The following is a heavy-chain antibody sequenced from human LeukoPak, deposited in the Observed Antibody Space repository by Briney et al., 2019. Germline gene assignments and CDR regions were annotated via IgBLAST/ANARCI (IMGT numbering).Heavy chain of an antibody. V-gene: IGHV3-7*01. CDR2: IKEDGSKT. J-gene: IGHJ4*02. D-gene: IGHD3-10*01. Sequence: PGGSLRLSCAISGITLSNYGMSWVRQAPGKGLEWVANIKEDGSKTYYADSLKGRFTISRDNAENSLYLQMHSLRAEDTAVYYWVRDGSGSVEFDYWGQGTLVTVSS. CDR3: VRDGSGSVEFDY. CDR1: GITLSNYG.